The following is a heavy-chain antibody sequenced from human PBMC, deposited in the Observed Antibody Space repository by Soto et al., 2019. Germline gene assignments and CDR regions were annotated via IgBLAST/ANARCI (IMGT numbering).Heavy chain of an antibody. CDR1: GFTFSSYA. CDR2: ISGSGGST. CDR3: AKAPLVQLWPEDYYYGMDV. Sequence: PGGSLRLSCAASGFTFSSYAMSWVRQAPGKGLEWVSAISGSGGSTYYADSVKGRFTISRDNSKNTLYLQMNSLRAEDTAVYYCAKAPLVQLWPEDYYYGMDVWGQGTTVTVSS. J-gene: IGHJ6*02. D-gene: IGHD5-18*01. V-gene: IGHV3-23*01.